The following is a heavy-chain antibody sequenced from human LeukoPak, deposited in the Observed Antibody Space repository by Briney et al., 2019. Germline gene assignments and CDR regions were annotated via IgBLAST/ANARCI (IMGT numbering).Heavy chain of an antibody. D-gene: IGHD3-16*01. CDR2: ISWDSGST. J-gene: IGHJ6*03. CDR1: GFIFDDYT. V-gene: IGHV3-43*01. Sequence: GGSLRLSCAASGFIFDDYTMYWVRQAPGKGLEWVSLISWDSGSTYYADSVKGRFTISRDNSKNSLYLQMNSLRTEDTALYYCAKAHRSYYMDVWGKGTTVTISS. CDR3: AKAHRSYYMDV.